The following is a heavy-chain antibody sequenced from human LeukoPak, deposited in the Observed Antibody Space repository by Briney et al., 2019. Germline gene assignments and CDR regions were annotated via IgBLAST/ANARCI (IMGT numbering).Heavy chain of an antibody. CDR1: GFPFSNYA. CDR3: AKELRYFDWFQGSFDY. D-gene: IGHD3-9*01. Sequence: GGSLRLSCAASGFPFSNYAMSWVRQAPGKGLKWVATVNDNGAATYYADSVKGRFTISRDNSKNTLYLQMNSLRAEDTAVYYCAKELRYFDWFQGSFDYWGQGTLVTVSS. V-gene: IGHV3-23*01. J-gene: IGHJ4*02. CDR2: VNDNGAAT.